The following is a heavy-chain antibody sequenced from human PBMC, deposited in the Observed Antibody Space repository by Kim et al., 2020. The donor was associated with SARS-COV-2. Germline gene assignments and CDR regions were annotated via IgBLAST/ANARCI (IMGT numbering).Heavy chain of an antibody. Sequence: TRYSQNVQGRVNSTRDTTATTAYMELSSLTSKDTDVYYCAREGSGSYNWFDPWGQGTLVTVSS. J-gene: IGHJ5*02. CDR3: AREGSGSYNWFDP. D-gene: IGHD3-10*01. V-gene: IGHV1-3*01. CDR2: T.